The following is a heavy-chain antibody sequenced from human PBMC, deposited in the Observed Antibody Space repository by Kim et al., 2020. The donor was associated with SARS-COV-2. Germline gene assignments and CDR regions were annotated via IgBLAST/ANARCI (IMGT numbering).Heavy chain of an antibody. CDR1: GGSFSGYY. J-gene: IGHJ4*02. Sequence: SETLSLTCAVYGGSFSGYYWSWIRQPPGKGLEWIGEINHSGSTNYNPSLKSRVTISADTSKNQFSLKLSPVTAADTAVYYCARGRGSLGYWGQGTLVTVSS. D-gene: IGHD3-16*01. V-gene: IGHV4-34*01. CDR3: ARGRGSLGY. CDR2: INHSGST.